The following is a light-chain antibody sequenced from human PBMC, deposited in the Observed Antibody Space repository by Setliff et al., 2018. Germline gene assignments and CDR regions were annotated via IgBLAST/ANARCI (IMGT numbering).Light chain of an antibody. J-gene: IGKJ4*01. Sequence: DIQLTQSPSFLSASVGDRVIITCRASQDISNFFAWYQQKPGKAPKILIWGASHLQSGVPSRFSGGRSGTEYTLTINILQPEDFATYHCQQLESFPLTFGGGTKVDIK. CDR3: QQLESFPLT. V-gene: IGKV1-9*01. CDR2: GAS. CDR1: QDISNF.